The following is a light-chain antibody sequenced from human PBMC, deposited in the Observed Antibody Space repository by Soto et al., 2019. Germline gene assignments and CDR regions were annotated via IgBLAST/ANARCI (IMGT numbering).Light chain of an antibody. J-gene: IGKJ2*01. CDR2: GVS. V-gene: IGKV1-9*01. CDR3: LQIHTFPRT. Sequence: DIQLTQSPSFLSASVGDRVTITCRASQGISSYLNWYQQKPGKAPKLLIYGVSTLQSGLPSRFSGSGSGTEFTLTISSLQPDDFATYYCLQIHTFPRTFGQGTKLEIK. CDR1: QGISSY.